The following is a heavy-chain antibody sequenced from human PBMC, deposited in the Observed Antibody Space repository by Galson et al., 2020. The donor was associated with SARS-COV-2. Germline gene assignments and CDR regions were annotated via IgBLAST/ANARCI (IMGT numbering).Heavy chain of an antibody. CDR1: GFTVSSNY. CDR2: IYSGGST. J-gene: IGHJ4*02. D-gene: IGHD3-22*01. CDR3: ARDGGGDSSGYPRYYFDY. V-gene: IGHV3-66*02. Sequence: GESLKISCAASGFTVSSNYMSWVRRAPGKGLEWVSVIYSGGSTYYADSVKGRFTISRDNSKNTLYLQMNSLRSEDTAVYYCARDGGGDSSGYPRYYFDYWGQGTLVTVSS.